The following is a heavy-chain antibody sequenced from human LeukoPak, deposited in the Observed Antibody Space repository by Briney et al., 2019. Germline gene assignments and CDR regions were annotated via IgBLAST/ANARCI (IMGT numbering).Heavy chain of an antibody. CDR3: ARGDPLYDSSGYYSRFQFDY. D-gene: IGHD3-22*01. V-gene: IGHV1-2*02. CDR1: GYTFTGCY. J-gene: IGHJ4*02. Sequence: ASVKVSCKASGYTFTGCYMHWVRQAPGQGLEWMGWINPNSGGTNYAQKFQGRVTMTRDTSISTAYMELSRLRSDDTAVYYCARGDPLYDSSGYYSRFQFDYWGQGTLVTVSS. CDR2: INPNSGGT.